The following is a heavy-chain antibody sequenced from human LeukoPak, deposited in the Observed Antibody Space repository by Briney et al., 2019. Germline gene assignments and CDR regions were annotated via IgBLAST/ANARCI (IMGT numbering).Heavy chain of an antibody. CDR2: ISYDGSNK. J-gene: IGHJ4*02. D-gene: IGHD1-7*01. Sequence: GRSLRPSCAASGFTFSSYGMHWVRQAPGKGLEWVAVISYDGSNKYYADSVKGRFTISRDNSKNTLYLQMNSLRAEDTAVYYCAKDVGWNYPYYFDYWGQGTLVTVSS. CDR1: GFTFSSYG. V-gene: IGHV3-30*18. CDR3: AKDVGWNYPYYFDY.